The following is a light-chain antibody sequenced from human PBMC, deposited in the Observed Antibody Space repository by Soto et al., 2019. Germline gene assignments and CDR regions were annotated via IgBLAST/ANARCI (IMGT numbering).Light chain of an antibody. J-gene: IGKJ2*01. CDR3: QQYGGSPYT. CDR1: ESVISSY. CDR2: GAS. Sequence: DIVLTQSPGTLLLSPGERATLSCRARESVISSYIAWYRQKPGQAPRLLIYGASSRATGIPDRFSGSGSGTDFTLTISRLEPEDFAVYYCQQYGGSPYTFGQGTKLEIK. V-gene: IGKV3-20*01.